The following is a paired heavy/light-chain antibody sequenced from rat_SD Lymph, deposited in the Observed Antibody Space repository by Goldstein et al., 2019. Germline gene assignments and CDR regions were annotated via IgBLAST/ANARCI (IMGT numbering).Heavy chain of an antibody. V-gene: IGHV1-43*01. CDR1: GYTFTSYY. CDR2: INTGSGGT. J-gene: IGHJ3*01. Sequence: QVQLQQSGAELAKPGSSVKISCKASGYTFTSYYISWIKQTTGQGLEYIGYINTGSGGTNYNEKFKGKATLTVDKSSSTAFMQLSSLTPDDSAVYYCARTLTGTFAYWGQGTLVTVSS. D-gene: IGHD5-1*01. CDR3: ARTLTGTFAY.
Light chain of an antibody. CDR2: AAS. V-gene: IGKV12S8*01. Sequence: DIQMTQSPASLSASLGETVSIECLASEGISNDLAWYQQKSGKSPQLLIYAASRLQDGVPSRFSGSGSGTRYSLKISGMQPEDEADYFCQQSYKYPLTFGSGTKLEIK. J-gene: IGKJ5*01. CDR3: QQSYKYPLT. CDR1: EGISND.